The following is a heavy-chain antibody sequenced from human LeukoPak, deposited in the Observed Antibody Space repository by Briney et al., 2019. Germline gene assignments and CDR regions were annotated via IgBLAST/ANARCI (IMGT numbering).Heavy chain of an antibody. V-gene: IGHV3-48*02. CDR2: ITSSSSNI. D-gene: IGHD3-10*01. CDR3: ARINMVRGVISPPDH. Sequence: GGSLRLSCAASGFSFSTYSMNWVRQAPGKGLEWVSYITSSSSNIYYADSVKGRFTISRDNAKNSLYLQMNSLRDEDTAVYYCARINMVRGVISPPDHWGQGTLVTVSS. CDR1: GFSFSTYS. J-gene: IGHJ4*02.